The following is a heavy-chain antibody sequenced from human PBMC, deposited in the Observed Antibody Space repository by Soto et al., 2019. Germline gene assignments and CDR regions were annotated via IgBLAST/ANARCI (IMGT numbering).Heavy chain of an antibody. Sequence: GGSLRLSCAASGFTFSSYEMNWVRQAPGKGLEWVSYISSSGSTIYYADSVKGRFTISRDNAKNSLYLKMHSLRAEDTAVYYCARDWRSGVYDYVWVIDLDVWGQGTTVTVSS. CDR2: ISSSGSTI. D-gene: IGHD3-16*01. CDR3: ARDWRSGVYDYVWVIDLDV. CDR1: GFTFSSYE. V-gene: IGHV3-48*03. J-gene: IGHJ6*02.